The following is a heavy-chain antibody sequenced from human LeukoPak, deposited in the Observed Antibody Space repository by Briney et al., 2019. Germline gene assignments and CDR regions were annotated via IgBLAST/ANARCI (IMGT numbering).Heavy chain of an antibody. V-gene: IGHV3-48*03. Sequence: GGSLRRSCAASGFTFSSYEMNWVRQAPGKGLEWVSYISSSGNTIYYADSVKGRFTISRDNAKNSLYLQMNSLRAEDTALYYCARGSQNYNFYYYMDVWGKGTTVTVSS. CDR3: ARGSQNYNFYYYMDV. CDR1: GFTFSSYE. CDR2: ISSSGNTI. J-gene: IGHJ6*03.